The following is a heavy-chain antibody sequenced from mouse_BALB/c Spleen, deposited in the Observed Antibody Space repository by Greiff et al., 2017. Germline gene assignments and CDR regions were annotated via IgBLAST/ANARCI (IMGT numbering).Heavy chain of an antibody. Sequence: EVMLVESGGGLVKPGGSLKLSCAASGFTFSSYAMSWVRQTPEKRLEWVASISSGGSTYYPDSVKGRFTISRDNARNILYLQMSSLRSEDTAMYYCASLLRGYFDYWGQGTTLTVSS. D-gene: IGHD1-1*01. CDR1: GFTFSSYA. V-gene: IGHV5-6-5*01. CDR3: ASLLRGYFDY. J-gene: IGHJ2*01. CDR2: ISSGGST.